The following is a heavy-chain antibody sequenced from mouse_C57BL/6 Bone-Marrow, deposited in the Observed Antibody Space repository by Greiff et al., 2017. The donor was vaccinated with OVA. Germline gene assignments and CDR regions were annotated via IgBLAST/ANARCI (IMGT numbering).Heavy chain of an antibody. J-gene: IGHJ2*01. CDR3: ARGLQGY. V-gene: IGHV1-54*01. CDR1: GYSFTNYL. D-gene: IGHD3-1*01. CDR2: INPGSGGT. Sequence: VMLVESGAELVRPGTSVKVSCKASGYSFTNYLIEWVKQRPGQGLEWIGVINPGSGGTNYNEKFNGKATQTADKHSSTAYMQLSSLTSEASAVYFCARGLQGYWGQGTTLTVSS.